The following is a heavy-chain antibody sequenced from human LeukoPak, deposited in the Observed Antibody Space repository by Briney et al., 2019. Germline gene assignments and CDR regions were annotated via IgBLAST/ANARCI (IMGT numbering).Heavy chain of an antibody. J-gene: IGHJ4*02. CDR1: GGSISSSNW. CDR3: AARGGDGSGRTRLVGSFDY. D-gene: IGHD3-10*01. CDR2: IYHSGST. V-gene: IGHV4-4*02. Sequence: SETLSLTCAVSGGSISSSNWWSWVRQPPGKGLEWIGEIYHSGSTNYNPSLKSRVTISVDKSKNQFSLKLSSVTAADTAVYYCAARGGDGSGRTRLVGSFDYWGQGTLVTVSS.